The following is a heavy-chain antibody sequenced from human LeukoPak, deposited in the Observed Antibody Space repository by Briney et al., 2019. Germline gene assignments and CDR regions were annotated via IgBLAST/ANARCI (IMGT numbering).Heavy chain of an antibody. J-gene: IGHJ5*02. D-gene: IGHD3-22*01. CDR2: IKQDGSEK. Sequence: GGSLRLSCAASGLTFSSYSMNWVRQAPGKGLEWVANIKQDGSEKYYVDSVKGRFTISRDNAKNSLYLQMNSLRAEDTAVYYCARDYDYYDSSGYHEAWGQGTLVTVSS. CDR1: GLTFSSYS. V-gene: IGHV3-7*01. CDR3: ARDYDYYDSSGYHEA.